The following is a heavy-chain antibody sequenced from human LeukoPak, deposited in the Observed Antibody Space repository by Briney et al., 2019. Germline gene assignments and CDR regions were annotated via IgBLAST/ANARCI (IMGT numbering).Heavy chain of an antibody. J-gene: IGHJ4*02. CDR2: ISSSSSTI. D-gene: IGHD1-26*01. Sequence: GGSLRLSCAASGFTFSSYSMNWVRQAPGKGLEWVSYISSSSSTIYYADSVKGRFTISRDNAKNSLYLQMNSLRAEDTAVYYCARDEWDGDYWGQGTLVTVSS. V-gene: IGHV3-48*04. CDR3: ARDEWDGDY. CDR1: GFTFSSYS.